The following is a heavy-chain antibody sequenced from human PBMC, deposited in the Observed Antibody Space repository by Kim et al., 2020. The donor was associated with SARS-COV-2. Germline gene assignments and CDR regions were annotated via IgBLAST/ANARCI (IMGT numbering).Heavy chain of an antibody. V-gene: IGHV4-34*01. CDR2: INHSGST. J-gene: IGHJ4*02. D-gene: IGHD2-2*01. CDR3: ARGGYCSSTSCYGPAKFDY. Sequence: SETLSLTCAVYGGSFSGYYWSWIRQPPGKGLEWIGEINHSGSTNYNPSLKRRVTISVDTSKNQFSLKLSSVTGADTAVYYCARGGYCSSTSCYGPAKFDYWGQGTLVTVSS. CDR1: GGSFSGYY.